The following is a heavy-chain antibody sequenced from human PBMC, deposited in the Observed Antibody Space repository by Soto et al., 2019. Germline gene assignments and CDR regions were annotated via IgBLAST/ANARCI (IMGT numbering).Heavy chain of an antibody. D-gene: IGHD3-16*01. CDR3: ARGGNGLKGKRKNYYYYMDV. V-gene: IGHV3-13*01. CDR1: GFTFSSYD. Sequence: GGSLRLSCAASGFTFSSYDMHWVRQATGKGLEWVSAIGTAGDTYYPGSVKGRFTISRENAKNSLYLQMNSLRAGDTAVYYCARGGNGLKGKRKNYYYYMDVWGKGTTVTVSS. J-gene: IGHJ6*03. CDR2: IGTAGDT.